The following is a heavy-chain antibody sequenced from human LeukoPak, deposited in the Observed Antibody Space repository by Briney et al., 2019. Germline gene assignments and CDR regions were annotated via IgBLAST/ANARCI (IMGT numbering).Heavy chain of an antibody. Sequence: SETLSLTCTVSGGSISSGDFYWSWIRQPAGKGLEWIGRIYTSGSTNYNPSLQSRVTISVDTSKNQFSLKLTSVTAADTAVYYCARGPYYYDSSGSFDYWGQGTLVTVSS. CDR2: IYTSGST. D-gene: IGHD3-22*01. V-gene: IGHV4-61*02. CDR3: ARGPYYYDSSGSFDY. CDR1: GGSISSGDFY. J-gene: IGHJ4*02.